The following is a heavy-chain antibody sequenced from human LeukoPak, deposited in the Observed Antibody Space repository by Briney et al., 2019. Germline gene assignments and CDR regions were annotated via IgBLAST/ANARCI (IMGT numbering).Heavy chain of an antibody. D-gene: IGHD5-12*01. CDR1: GFTFSTYG. V-gene: IGHV3-23*01. J-gene: IGHJ4*02. CDR3: AKRASGYYFDS. CDR2: ISTTGDTT. Sequence: GSLRLSCAASGFTFSTYGMSWVRQAPGKGLEWVSTISTTGDTTYYTDSVKGRFTISRDNSKNTVYLQMSSLRAEDTAVFYCAKRASGYYFDSWGQGTLVTVSS.